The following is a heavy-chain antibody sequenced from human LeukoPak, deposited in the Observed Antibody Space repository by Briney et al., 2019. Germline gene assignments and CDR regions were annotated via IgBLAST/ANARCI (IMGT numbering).Heavy chain of an antibody. Sequence: ASVKVSCKASGYTFTSYGISWVRQAPGQGLEWMGGISAYNDNTNYAQKLQGRVTMTTDTSTNTAYMELRSLRSDDTAVYYCARANSLGATVKAYFDYWGQGTLVTVSS. D-gene: IGHD1-26*01. J-gene: IGHJ4*02. V-gene: IGHV1-18*01. CDR3: ARANSLGATVKAYFDY. CDR2: ISAYNDNT. CDR1: GYTFTSYG.